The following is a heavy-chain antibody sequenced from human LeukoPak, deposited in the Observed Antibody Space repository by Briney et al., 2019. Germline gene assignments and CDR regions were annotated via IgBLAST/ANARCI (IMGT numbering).Heavy chain of an antibody. Sequence: KSGGSLRLSCAASGFTFSSYSMNWVRQAPGKGLEWVSSISSSSSYIYYADSVKGRFTISRDNAKNSLYLQMNSLRAEDTAVYYCASDPDNFGVVIGEKSDAFDIWGQGTMVTVSS. CDR1: GFTFSSYS. J-gene: IGHJ3*02. D-gene: IGHD3-3*01. V-gene: IGHV3-21*01. CDR2: ISSSSSYI. CDR3: ASDPDNFGVVIGEKSDAFDI.